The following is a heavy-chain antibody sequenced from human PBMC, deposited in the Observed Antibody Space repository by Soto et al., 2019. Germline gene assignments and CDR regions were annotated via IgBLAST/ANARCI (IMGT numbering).Heavy chain of an antibody. V-gene: IGHV3-30-3*01. J-gene: IGHJ4*02. Sequence: QVQLVESGGGVVQPGRSLRLSCAASGFTFSSYAMHWVRQAPGKGLEWVAVISYDGSNKYYADSVTGRFTISRDNSKNTLYLQMNSLRAEDTGVYYCAIDMNYYGSGSYDYWGQGSLVSVAS. CDR1: GFTFSSYA. D-gene: IGHD3-10*01. CDR2: ISYDGSNK. CDR3: AIDMNYYGSGSYDY.